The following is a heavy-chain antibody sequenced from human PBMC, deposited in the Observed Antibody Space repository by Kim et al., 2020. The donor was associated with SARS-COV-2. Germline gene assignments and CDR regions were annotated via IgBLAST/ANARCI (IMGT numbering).Heavy chain of an antibody. V-gene: IGHV4-4*02. CDR3: ARDWGQWRPSLAFDL. D-gene: IGHD6-19*01. J-gene: IGHJ3*01. CDR2: IYHSGST. CDR1: GGSISSSNW. Sequence: SETLSLTCAVSGGSISSSNWWSWVRQPPGKGLEWIGEIYHSGSTNYNPSLKSRVTISVDKSKNQFSLKLSSVTAADTAVYYCARDWGQWRPSLAFDLWGQGTMVTVSS.